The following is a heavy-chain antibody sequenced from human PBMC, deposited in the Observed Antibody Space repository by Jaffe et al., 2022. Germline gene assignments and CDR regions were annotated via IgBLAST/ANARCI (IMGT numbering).Heavy chain of an antibody. D-gene: IGHD2-2*01. J-gene: IGHJ6*03. V-gene: IGHV7-4-1*02. CDR3: ARATAPGCSSTSCYGVEYYYYYMDV. CDR1: GYTFTSYA. Sequence: QVQLVQSGSELKKPGASVKVSCKASGYTFTSYAMNWVRQAPGQGLEWMGWINTNTGNPTYAQGFTGRFVFSLDTSVSTAYLQISSLKAEDTAVYYCARATAPGCSSTSCYGVEYYYYYMDVWGKGTTVTVSS. CDR2: INTNTGNP.